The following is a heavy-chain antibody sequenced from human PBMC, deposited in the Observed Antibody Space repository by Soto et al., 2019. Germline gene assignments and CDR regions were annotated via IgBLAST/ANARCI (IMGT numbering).Heavy chain of an antibody. CDR2: VYSSGTT. V-gene: IGHV4-4*07. CDR1: GGSISSYW. D-gene: IGHD5-18*01. J-gene: IGHJ4*02. Sequence: KASETLSLTCSVSGGSISSYWWSWIRQPAGKGLEWIGRVYSSGTTDYNPSLNSRATLSVETSKNQFSLKLSSVTAADTAVYYCARDIGSYGYGDGFWGQGIQVTVSS. CDR3: ARDIGSYGYGDGF.